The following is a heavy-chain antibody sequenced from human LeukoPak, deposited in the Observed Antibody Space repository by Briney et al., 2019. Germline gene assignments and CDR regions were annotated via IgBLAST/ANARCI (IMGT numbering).Heavy chain of an antibody. CDR3: ATNAAGQYYFDY. Sequence: GGSLRLSCTASRFNFINAWMTWVRQAPGKGLEWVGRIRSKTFGGTTDFAAPVKGRFTISRDDSKNTLYLQMDALKVEDTGVYYCATNAAGQYYFDYWGQGTLVTVSS. CDR2: IRSKTFGGTT. V-gene: IGHV3-15*01. J-gene: IGHJ4*02. CDR1: RFNFINAW. D-gene: IGHD6-13*01.